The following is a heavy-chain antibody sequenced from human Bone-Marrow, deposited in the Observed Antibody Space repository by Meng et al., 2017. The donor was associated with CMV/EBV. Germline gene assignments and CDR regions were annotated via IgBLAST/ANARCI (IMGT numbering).Heavy chain of an antibody. CDR3: ARIPRGYFDL. CDR1: GYTLTELS. J-gene: IGHJ2*01. V-gene: IGHV1-2*02. Sequence: QVHPVQAGAEVKKPGASVKVSCKVSGYTLTELSMHWVRQAPGQGLEWMGWINPNSGGTNYAQKFQGRVTMTRDTSISTAYMELSRLRSDDTAVYYCARIPRGYFDLWGRGTLVTVSS. CDR2: INPNSGGT.